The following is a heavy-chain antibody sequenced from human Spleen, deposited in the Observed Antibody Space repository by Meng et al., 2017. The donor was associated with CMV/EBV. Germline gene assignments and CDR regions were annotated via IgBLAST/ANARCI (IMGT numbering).Heavy chain of an antibody. J-gene: IGHJ4*02. CDR2: RRYDGSNK. CDR1: FTLRRKG. D-gene: IGHD1-26*01. Sequence: FTLRRKGMHWVREAPGKGREWGTFRRYDGSNKYEVDAVKGRFTISRDNSKNTLYLQMNSLRAEDTAVYYWEKDKQWEPYAGGYYIDYWGQGTLVTVSS. CDR3: EKDKQWEPYAGGYYIDY. V-gene: IGHV3-30*02.